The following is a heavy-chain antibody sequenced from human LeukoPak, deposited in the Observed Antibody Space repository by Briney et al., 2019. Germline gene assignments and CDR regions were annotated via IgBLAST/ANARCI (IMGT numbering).Heavy chain of an antibody. D-gene: IGHD2-2*01. V-gene: IGHV4-34*01. Sequence: SETLSLTCAVYGGSFSGYYWSWIRQPPGKGLEWIGEINHSGSTNYNPSLKSRVTISVDTSKNQFSLKLSSVTAADTAVYYCARGSSSTSPFWVWGKGPTVTVSS. CDR2: INHSGST. J-gene: IGHJ6*04. CDR3: ARGSSSTSPFWV. CDR1: GGSFSGYY.